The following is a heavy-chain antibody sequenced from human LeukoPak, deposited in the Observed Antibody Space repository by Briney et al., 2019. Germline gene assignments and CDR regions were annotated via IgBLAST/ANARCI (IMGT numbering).Heavy chain of an antibody. CDR1: GFSFSVYE. Sequence: GGSLRLSCAASGFSFSVYEIHWVRQAPGKGLEWISDISSSGTTTYYADSVKGRFTISRDNAKNSLYLQMNTLGAEDTAVYYCARRAVAGNFDYWGQGTLVTVSS. CDR3: ARRAVAGNFDY. D-gene: IGHD6-19*01. J-gene: IGHJ4*02. V-gene: IGHV3-48*03. CDR2: ISSSGTTT.